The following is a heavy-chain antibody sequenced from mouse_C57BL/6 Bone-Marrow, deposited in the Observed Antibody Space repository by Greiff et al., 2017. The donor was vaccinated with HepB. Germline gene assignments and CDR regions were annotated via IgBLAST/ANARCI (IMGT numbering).Heavy chain of an antibody. Sequence: EVKLMESGGGLVQPGGSMKLSCAASGFTFSDAWMDWVRQSPEKGLEWVAEIRNKANNHATYYAESVKGRFTISRDDSKSSVYLQMNSLRAEDTGIYYCTRLPLWLRRPHYYAMDYWGQGTSVTVSS. V-gene: IGHV6-6*01. J-gene: IGHJ4*01. CDR2: IRNKANNHAT. D-gene: IGHD2-2*01. CDR3: TRLPLWLRRPHYYAMDY. CDR1: GFTFSDAW.